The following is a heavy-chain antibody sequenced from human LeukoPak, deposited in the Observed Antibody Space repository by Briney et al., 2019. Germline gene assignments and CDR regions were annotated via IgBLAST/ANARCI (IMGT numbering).Heavy chain of an antibody. V-gene: IGHV3-15*01. CDR2: IKSKTDGGTT. J-gene: IGHJ4*02. CDR3: TTTPRAEEYGSRSYRDY. CDR1: GFTLRNSW. Sequence: PGGSLRLSCAASGFTLRNSWMSWVRQAPGKGLEGVGVIKSKTDGGTTDHAAPVKGRITISREESKNPLYLHSDRRKTEGIALCYCTTTPRAEEYGSRSYRDYWGQGTLVTVFS. D-gene: IGHD3-10*01.